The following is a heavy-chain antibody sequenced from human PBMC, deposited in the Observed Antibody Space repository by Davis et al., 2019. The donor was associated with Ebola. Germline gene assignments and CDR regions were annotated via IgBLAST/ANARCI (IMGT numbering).Heavy chain of an antibody. CDR1: GFAFDIYA. V-gene: IGHV3-30-3*01. CDR3: VRGISPRIYYHSSGYYYDWFDP. CDR2: ISYDGSNA. J-gene: IGHJ5*02. D-gene: IGHD3-22*01. Sequence: SLKISCAASGFAFDIYAMHWVRQAPGKGLEWVAVISYDGSNAYYAGSVKGRFTVSSDNSKNTLYLQMNSLRPEDTAVYYCVRGISPRIYYHSSGYYYDWFDPWGQGALVTVSS.